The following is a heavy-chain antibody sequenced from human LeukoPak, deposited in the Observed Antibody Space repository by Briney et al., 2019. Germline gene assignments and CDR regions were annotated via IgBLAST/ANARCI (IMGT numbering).Heavy chain of an antibody. J-gene: IGHJ4*02. D-gene: IGHD3-9*01. V-gene: IGHV3-23*01. CDR1: RFILSNYA. CDR3: ARDPPGDHYDILTGYYITKTEAYYFDY. CDR2: ITGGGYA. Sequence: GGSLRLSCAASRFILSNYAMTWVRQAPGKGLEWVSSITGGGYASYADSVKGRFTISRDNSKNTLYLQMNSLRAEDTAVYYCARDPPGDHYDILTGYYITKTEAYYFDYWGQGTLVTVSS.